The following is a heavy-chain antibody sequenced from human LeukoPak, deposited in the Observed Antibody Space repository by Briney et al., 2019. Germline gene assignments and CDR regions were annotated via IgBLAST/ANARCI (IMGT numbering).Heavy chain of an antibody. CDR1: GFTFSSYG. D-gene: IGHD6-13*01. Sequence: GGSLRLSCAASGFTFSSYGMHWVRQAPGKGLEWVAFIQHDGNNVYYADSVKGRFTISRDNSKNTVFLLLNSLRPEDSAMYYCAKDYSSGWYYFDTWGQGTLVTVSS. CDR3: AKDYSSGWYYFDT. CDR2: IQHDGNNV. J-gene: IGHJ4*02. V-gene: IGHV3-30*02.